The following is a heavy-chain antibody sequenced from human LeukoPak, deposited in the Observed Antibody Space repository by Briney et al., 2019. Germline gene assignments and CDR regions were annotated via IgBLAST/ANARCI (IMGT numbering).Heavy chain of an antibody. CDR1: GDHFSTNKAT. CDR3: VGLVGNSWLDY. D-gene: IGHD6-13*01. CDR2: TYYRYQWYN. Sequence: SQTLSLTCAISGDHFSTNKATWDWIRQSPSRGLEWRERTYYRYQWYNDYAVSVKSRISITPDTSTNQFSLHLNSVTPDDAAVYYCVGLVGNSWLDYWGQGTVVTVSS. J-gene: IGHJ4*02. V-gene: IGHV6-1*01.